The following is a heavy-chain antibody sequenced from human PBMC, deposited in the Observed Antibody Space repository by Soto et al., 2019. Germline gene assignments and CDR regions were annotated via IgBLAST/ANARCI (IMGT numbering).Heavy chain of an antibody. V-gene: IGHV3-7*01. Sequence: DVQLVESGGALVQPGGSLRLSCAASGFAFSTYKMTWVRQAPGEGLEWVANIKEDGSEKSYLDSVRARFTISRDNGRNSLYMQMDSLRGEDTAVYYCARTNSENRFGREWWGQGTLGTVSS. CDR2: IKEDGSEK. CDR1: GFAFSTYK. J-gene: IGHJ4*02. CDR3: ARTNSENRFGREW. D-gene: IGHD1-26*01.